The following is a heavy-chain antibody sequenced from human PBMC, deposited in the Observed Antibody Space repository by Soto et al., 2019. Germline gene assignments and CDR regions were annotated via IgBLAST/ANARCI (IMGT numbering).Heavy chain of an antibody. CDR3: TPPYCSNRLGGRYYGMDV. V-gene: IGHV3-15*01. CDR2: IKSKTDGGTT. CDR1: GFTFSNAW. D-gene: IGHD3-16*01. J-gene: IGHJ6*02. Sequence: EVQLVESGGGLVKPGGSLRLSCAASGFTFSNAWISWVRQAPGKGLEWVGRIKSKTDGGTTDYAAPVKGRFTISRDDSKNTLYLQMNSLKTEDTAVYYCTPPYCSNRLGGRYYGMDVWGQWTTVTVSS.